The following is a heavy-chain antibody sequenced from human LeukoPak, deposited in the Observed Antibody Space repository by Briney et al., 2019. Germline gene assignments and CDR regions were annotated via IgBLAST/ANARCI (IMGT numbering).Heavy chain of an antibody. CDR2: ISGSGGST. Sequence: PGGSLRLSCAASGFTFRSYAMSWVRQAPGKGLEWVSAISGSGGSTYYADSVKGGFTISRENSKNTLYLQMNSQRAEDTAVYYCAKGFGLAAWYYFDYWGQGTLVTVSS. V-gene: IGHV3-23*01. D-gene: IGHD3/OR15-3a*01. CDR3: AKGFGLAAWYYFDY. CDR1: GFTFRSYA. J-gene: IGHJ4*02.